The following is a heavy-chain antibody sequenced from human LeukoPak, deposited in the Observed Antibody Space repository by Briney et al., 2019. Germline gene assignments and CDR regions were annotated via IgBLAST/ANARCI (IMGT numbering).Heavy chain of an antibody. V-gene: IGHV3-11*04. D-gene: IGHD3-22*01. CDR3: ARNYYDSSGYYSLVY. CDR1: GFTFSDYY. Sequence: GGSLRLSCAASGFTFSDYYMSWIRQAPGKGLEWVSYISSSGSTIYYADSVKGRFTISRDNAKNSLYLQMNSLRAEDTAVYYCARNYYDSSGYYSLVYWGQGTLVTVSS. J-gene: IGHJ4*02. CDR2: ISSSGSTI.